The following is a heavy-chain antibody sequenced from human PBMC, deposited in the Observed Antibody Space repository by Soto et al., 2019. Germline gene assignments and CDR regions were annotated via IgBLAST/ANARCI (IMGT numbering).Heavy chain of an antibody. CDR3: ARQSSITIFGVVYKWFDP. CDR1: GGSISSSSYY. CDR2: IYYSGST. J-gene: IGHJ5*02. V-gene: IGHV4-39*01. D-gene: IGHD3-3*01. Sequence: SETLSLTCTVSGGSISSSSYYWGWIRQPPGKGLEWIGSIYYSGSTYYNPSLKSRVTISVDTSKNQFSLKLSSVTAADTAVYYCARQSSITIFGVVYKWFDPWGQGTLVT.